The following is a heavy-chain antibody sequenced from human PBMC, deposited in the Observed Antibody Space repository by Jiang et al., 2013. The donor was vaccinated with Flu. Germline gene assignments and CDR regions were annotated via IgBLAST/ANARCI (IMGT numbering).Heavy chain of an antibody. CDR1: GFTFDDYA. CDR3: AKDTGGNYYYGMDV. Sequence: QLVESGGDLVQPGRSLRLSCAASGFTFDDYAMHWVRQAPGKGLEWVSGISSNSGRIGYADSVKGRFTMSRDNAKNSLYLQMNSLRVEDTALYYCAKDTGGNYYYGMDVWGQGTTVTVSS. V-gene: IGHV3-9*01. J-gene: IGHJ6*02. D-gene: IGHD6-25*01. CDR2: ISSNSGRI.